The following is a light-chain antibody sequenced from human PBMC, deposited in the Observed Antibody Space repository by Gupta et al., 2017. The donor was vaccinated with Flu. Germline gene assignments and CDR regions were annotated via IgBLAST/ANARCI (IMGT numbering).Light chain of an antibody. V-gene: IGLV2-14*01. Sequence: QSALTQPASVSGSPGQSITVPCTGPSSDVGGYDYVSWYQQHPGKAPKLIIYDVTNRPSGVSNRFSGSKSGNTASLTISGLQAEDEADYYCSAYIGTTLDVVFGGGTKLTVL. J-gene: IGLJ2*01. CDR3: SAYIGTTLDVV. CDR1: SSDVGGYDY. CDR2: DVT.